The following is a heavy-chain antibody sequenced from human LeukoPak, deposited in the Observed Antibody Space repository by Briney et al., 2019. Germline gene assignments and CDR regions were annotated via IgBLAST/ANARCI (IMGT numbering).Heavy chain of an antibody. D-gene: IGHD2-2*01. CDR3: ARERRLYCSSTSRYEDFDY. V-gene: IGHV3-74*01. CDR2: INSDGSNT. J-gene: IGHJ4*02. CDR1: GFTFSTYW. Sequence: GGSLRLSCAASGFTFSTYWMHWVRQAPGKGLVWVSRINSDGSNTRNADSVKGRFTISRDNAKNTLYLQMNSLRAEDTAVYYCARERRLYCSSTSRYEDFDYWGQGTLVTVSS.